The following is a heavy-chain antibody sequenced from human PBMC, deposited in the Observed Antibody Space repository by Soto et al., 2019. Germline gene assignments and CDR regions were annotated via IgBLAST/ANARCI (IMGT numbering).Heavy chain of an antibody. CDR2: INPSGDSA. CDR1: GYTSTNYY. Sequence: GASVKFCCKASGYTSTNYYIHWVRQAPGQGLEWMGMINPSGDSATYAQKFRDRITMTRDTSTSTVYMNLSSLRSDDTAVYYCASYYYHTSGPFDPWGQGTLVTVSS. CDR3: ASYYYHTSGPFDP. V-gene: IGHV1-46*01. J-gene: IGHJ5*02. D-gene: IGHD3-22*01.